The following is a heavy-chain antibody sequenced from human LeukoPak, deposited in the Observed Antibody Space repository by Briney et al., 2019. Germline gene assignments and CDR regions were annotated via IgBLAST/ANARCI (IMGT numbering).Heavy chain of an antibody. J-gene: IGHJ5*02. D-gene: IGHD5-24*01. V-gene: IGHV4-4*02. Sequence: SETLSLTCAVSGGSISSSNWWSWVRQPPGKGLEWIGEIYHSGSTNYNPSLKSRVTISVDKSKNQFSLKLSSVTAADTAVYYCARSRDGYNGLFDPWGQGTLVTVSS. CDR3: ARSRDGYNGLFDP. CDR1: GGSISSSNW. CDR2: IYHSGST.